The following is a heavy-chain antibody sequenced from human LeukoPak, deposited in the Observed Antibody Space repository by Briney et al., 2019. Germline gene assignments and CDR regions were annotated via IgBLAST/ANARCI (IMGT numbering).Heavy chain of an antibody. CDR1: GGSFSGYY. Sequence: SETLSLTCAVYGGSFSGYYWSWIRQPPEKGLEWIGEINHVGATNYNPSLKSRVTISVDTSKNQFSLKLSSVTAADTAVYYCATLGYSYGTDYWGQGTLVTVSS. D-gene: IGHD5-18*01. J-gene: IGHJ4*02. V-gene: IGHV4-34*01. CDR3: ATLGYSYGTDY. CDR2: INHVGAT.